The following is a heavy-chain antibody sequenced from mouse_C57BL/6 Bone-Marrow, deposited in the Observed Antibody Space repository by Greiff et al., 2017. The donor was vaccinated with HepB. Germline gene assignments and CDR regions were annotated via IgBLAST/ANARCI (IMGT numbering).Heavy chain of an antibody. CDR2: ISDGGSYT. CDR1: GFAFSSYA. V-gene: IGHV5-4*01. CDR3: ARDDSSGYAMDY. D-gene: IGHD3-2*02. J-gene: IGHJ4*01. Sequence: EVKLMESGGGLVKPGGSLKLSCAASGFAFSSYAMSWVRQTPEKRLEWVATISDGGSYTYYPDNVKGRFTIAIDNAKNNLYLQMSHLKSEDTAMCYGARDDSSGYAMDYWGQGTSVTVSS.